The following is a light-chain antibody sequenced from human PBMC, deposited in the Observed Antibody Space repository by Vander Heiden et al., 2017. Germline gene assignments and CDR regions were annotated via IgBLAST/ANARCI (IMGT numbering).Light chain of an antibody. Sequence: EIVLTQSPATLSLSPGERATLSCRASQSVSSYLAWYQQKPCQAPRLLIYDASNRATGIQARFTGSGSGTDFTLTISSLDPEDFAVYYCQPLSNGPRKVTFGGGTKVEIK. CDR2: DAS. CDR3: QPLSNGPRKVT. V-gene: IGKV3-11*01. J-gene: IGKJ4*01. CDR1: QSVSSY.